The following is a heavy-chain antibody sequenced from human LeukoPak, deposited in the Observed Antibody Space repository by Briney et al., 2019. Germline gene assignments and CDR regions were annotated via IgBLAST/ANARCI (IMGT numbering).Heavy chain of an antibody. CDR1: GFTFSGYW. CDR2: IKQDGSEK. J-gene: IGHJ4*02. D-gene: IGHD3-3*01. CDR3: ARDFRFLDDY. V-gene: IGHV3-7*01. Sequence: QTGGSLRLSCAASGFTFSGYWMSWVRQAPGKGLEWVANIKQDGSEKYYVDSVKGRFTISRDNAKNSLYLQMNSLRAEDTAVYYCARDFRFLDDYWGQGTLVTVSS.